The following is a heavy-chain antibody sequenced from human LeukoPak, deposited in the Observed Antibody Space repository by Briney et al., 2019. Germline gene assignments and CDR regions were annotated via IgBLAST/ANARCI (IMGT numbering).Heavy chain of an antibody. Sequence: SVKVSCKASGGTFSSYTISWVRQAPGQGLEWMGRIIPILGIANYAQKFQGRVTTTADKSTSTAYMELSSLRSEDTAVYYCARDWSSAYSNYVTGYYYYYMDVWGKGTTVTVSS. V-gene: IGHV1-69*04. J-gene: IGHJ6*03. CDR1: GGTFSSYT. CDR3: ARDWSSAYSNYVTGYYYYYMDV. D-gene: IGHD4-11*01. CDR2: IIPILGIA.